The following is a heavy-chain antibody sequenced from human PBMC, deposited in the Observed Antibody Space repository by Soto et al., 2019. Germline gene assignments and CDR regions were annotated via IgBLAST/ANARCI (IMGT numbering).Heavy chain of an antibody. CDR3: ARDPRYDFWSGLSYYYGMDV. J-gene: IGHJ6*02. CDR2: IWYDGSNK. CDR1: GFTFSSYG. D-gene: IGHD3-3*01. V-gene: IGHV3-33*08. Sequence: GGSLRLSCAASGFTFSSYGMHWVRQAPGKGLEWVAVIWYDGSNKYYADSVKGRFTISRDNSKNTLYLQMNSLRAEDTAVYYCARDPRYDFWSGLSYYYGMDVWGQGTTVTVSS.